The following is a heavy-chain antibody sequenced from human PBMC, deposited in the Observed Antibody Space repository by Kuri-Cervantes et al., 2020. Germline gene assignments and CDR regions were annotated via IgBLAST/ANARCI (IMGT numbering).Heavy chain of an antibody. CDR1: GFTFSSYG. V-gene: IGHV3-30*18. D-gene: IGHD3-22*01. Sequence: GESLKISCAASGFTFSSYGMHWVRQAPGKGLEWVAVISYDGSNKYYADPVKGRFTISRDNSKNTLYLQMNSLRAEDTAVYYCAKDLYYYDSSGYCDYWGQGTLVTVSS. CDR3: AKDLYYYDSSGYCDY. J-gene: IGHJ4*02. CDR2: ISYDGSNK.